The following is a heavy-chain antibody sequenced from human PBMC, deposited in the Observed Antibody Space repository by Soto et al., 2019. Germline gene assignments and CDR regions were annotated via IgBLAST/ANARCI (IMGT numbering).Heavy chain of an antibody. CDR1: GGTFNTYA. D-gene: IGHD3-22*01. Sequence: QVQLVQSGAEMKKPGSSVKVSCQSSGGTFNTYAMNWVRQAPGQGPEWMGDISPMFGAANYAPKFQGRVTITADESTGTSYMQLSSLTSEDTALYYCAKAFDASGYTYERAFDYWGQGTLVTVSS. V-gene: IGHV1-69*19. CDR2: ISPMFGAA. J-gene: IGHJ4*02. CDR3: AKAFDASGYTYERAFDY.